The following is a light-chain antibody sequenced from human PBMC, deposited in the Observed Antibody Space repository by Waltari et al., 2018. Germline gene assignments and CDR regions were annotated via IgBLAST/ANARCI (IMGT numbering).Light chain of an antibody. J-gene: IGKJ1*01. CDR2: KAS. V-gene: IGKV1-5*03. Sequence: DIQMTQSPSTLSASVGDRVTITCRARQSISTWLAWYQQKPGKAPNLLIYKASTLESGVPSRFSGSGSGTEFTLTISSLQPDDFATYYCQQYKTYWTFGQGTKVEIK. CDR3: QQYKTYWT. CDR1: QSISTW.